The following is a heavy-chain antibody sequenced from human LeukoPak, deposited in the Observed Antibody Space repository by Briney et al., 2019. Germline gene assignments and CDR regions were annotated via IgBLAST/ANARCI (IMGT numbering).Heavy chain of an antibody. V-gene: IGHV3-23*01. Sequence: GGSLRLSCAASGFTFSSYAMSWVRQAPGKGLEWVSAISGSGGSTYSADSVKGRFTISRDNSKNTLYLQMNSLRAEDAAVYYCAKDPHSSVVTEFRIPPLDAFDIWGQGTMVTVSS. D-gene: IGHD3-16*02. CDR2: ISGSGGST. CDR3: AKDPHSSVVTEFRIPPLDAFDI. CDR1: GFTFSSYA. J-gene: IGHJ3*02.